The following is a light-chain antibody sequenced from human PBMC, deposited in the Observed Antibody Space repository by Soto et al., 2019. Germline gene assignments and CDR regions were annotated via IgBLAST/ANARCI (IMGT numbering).Light chain of an antibody. CDR1: QNVNDY. J-gene: IGKJ1*01. CDR2: DAS. V-gene: IGKV1-5*01. Sequence: DIQMTQTPSTLSASVGDRVTINCRASQNVNDYLAWYQQKPGNSPKVLIYDASTLESGVPSRFSGSGSGTEFTLTISGLQADDFATYYCQQYMSYSFGQGTKVDIK. CDR3: QQYMSYS.